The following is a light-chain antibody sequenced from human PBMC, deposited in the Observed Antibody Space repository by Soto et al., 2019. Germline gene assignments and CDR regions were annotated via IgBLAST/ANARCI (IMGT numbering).Light chain of an antibody. Sequence: DIQLTQYPYLLSASIGDRVTITCRASHDISTFLAWYQQKPGKAPKLLIYEASTLQSGVPSRFSGSGSGTEFTLTISGLLPEDFAAYHCQQLYTLPFTFGQGTLLEIK. CDR2: EAS. J-gene: IGKJ5*01. V-gene: IGKV1-9*01. CDR3: QQLYTLPFT. CDR1: HDISTF.